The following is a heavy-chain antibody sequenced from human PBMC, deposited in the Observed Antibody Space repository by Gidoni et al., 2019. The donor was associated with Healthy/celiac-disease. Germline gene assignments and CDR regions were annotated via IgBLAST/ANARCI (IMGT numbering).Heavy chain of an antibody. J-gene: IGHJ4*02. CDR1: GFTFSSYS. V-gene: IGHV3-21*01. Sequence: EVQLVESGGGLVKPGGSLRPSCAASGFTFSSYSMNWVRQAPGKGLEWVSSISSSSSYIYYADSVKGRFTISRDNAKNSLYLQMNSLRAEDTAVYYCASAGYSSGWSKWGQGTLVTVSS. D-gene: IGHD6-19*01. CDR2: ISSSSSYI. CDR3: ASAGYSSGWSK.